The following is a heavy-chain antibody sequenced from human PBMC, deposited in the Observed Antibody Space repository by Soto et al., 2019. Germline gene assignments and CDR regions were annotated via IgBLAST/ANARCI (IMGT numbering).Heavy chain of an antibody. CDR2: IGDSGAST. J-gene: IGHJ6*04. CDR3: AKGVELDV. CDR1: GFSFSSFA. V-gene: IGHV3-23*01. D-gene: IGHD1-26*01. Sequence: PGGSQRLSCEASGFSFSSFAVNWVRQALGKGLEWVSAIGDSGASTYYADSVKGRFTISRDNSRNTLYLQLNSLRAEDTAVYYCAKGVELDVWGNGTTVTVSS.